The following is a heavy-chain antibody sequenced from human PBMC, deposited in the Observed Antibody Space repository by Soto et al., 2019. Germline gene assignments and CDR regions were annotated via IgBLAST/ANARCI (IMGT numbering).Heavy chain of an antibody. D-gene: IGHD3-10*01. CDR3: ARQGFGPLHGLVDV. CDR1: GGSISSYY. Sequence: QVQLQESGPGLVKPSETLSLSCTVSGGSISSYYWSWFRQSPGKRMEWIGYVHHSWGSSYNPSLQSRVAISLNTSKSQFSLKLTSETATDAAVYYCARQGFGPLHGLVDVWGQGTTVTVSS. CDR2: VHHSWGS. V-gene: IGHV4-59*08. J-gene: IGHJ6*02.